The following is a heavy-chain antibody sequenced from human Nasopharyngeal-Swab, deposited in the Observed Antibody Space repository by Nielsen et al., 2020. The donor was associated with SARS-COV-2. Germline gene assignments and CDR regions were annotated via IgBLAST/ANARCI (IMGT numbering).Heavy chain of an antibody. CDR2: ISPTSDYI. D-gene: IGHD4-17*01. Sequence: GGSLRLSCAASGFTFSSYTMNWVRQAPGKVLEWVSSISPTSDYIYYAESVKGRFTISRDNAKNSLFLQMNSLRAEETAISYCVRGSYGHYDSWGQGALITVSS. J-gene: IGHJ5*01. CDR3: VRGSYGHYDS. CDR1: GFTFSSYT. V-gene: IGHV3-21*06.